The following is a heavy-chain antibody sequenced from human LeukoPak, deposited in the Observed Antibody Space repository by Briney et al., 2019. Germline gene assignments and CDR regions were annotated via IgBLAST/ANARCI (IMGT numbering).Heavy chain of an antibody. CDR2: IYHSGST. CDR3: ARRRSRGADTAMVTD. Sequence: PSETLSLTCAVSGYSISSGYYWGWIRQPPGKGLEWIGSIYHSGSTYYNPSLKSRVTISVDTSKNQFSLKLSSVTAADTAVYYCARRRSRGADTAMVTDWGQGTLVTVSS. V-gene: IGHV4-38-2*01. D-gene: IGHD5-18*01. CDR1: GYSISSGYY. J-gene: IGHJ4*02.